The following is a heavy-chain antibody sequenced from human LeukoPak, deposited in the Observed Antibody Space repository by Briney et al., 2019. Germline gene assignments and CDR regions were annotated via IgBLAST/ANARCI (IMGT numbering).Heavy chain of an antibody. CDR2: ISGSGGST. V-gene: IGHV3-23*01. J-gene: IGHJ6*04. CDR1: EFTFSSYA. Sequence: GGSLRLSCAASEFTFSSYAMSWVRQAPGKGLEWVSAISGSGGSTYYADSVKGRFTISRDNSKNTLYLQMNSLRAEDTAVYYCAKGHCSSTSCPLEAYYYYGMDVWGKGTTVTVSS. D-gene: IGHD2-2*01. CDR3: AKGHCSSTSCPLEAYYYYGMDV.